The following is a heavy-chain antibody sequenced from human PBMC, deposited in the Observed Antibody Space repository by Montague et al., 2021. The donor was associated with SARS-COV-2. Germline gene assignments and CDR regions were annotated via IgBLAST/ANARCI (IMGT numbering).Heavy chain of an antibody. CDR3: ARVGRQQLVRLSGMDV. V-gene: IGHV4-39*07. D-gene: IGHD6-13*01. Sequence: SETLPLTCTVSDGSISSSSYYWGWIRQPPGKGLEWIGSIYYSGSTYYNPSLKSRVTISVDTSKNQFSLKLSSVTAADTAVYYCARVGRQQLVRLSGMDVWGQGTTVTVSS. CDR2: IYYSGST. CDR1: DGSISSSSYY. J-gene: IGHJ6*02.